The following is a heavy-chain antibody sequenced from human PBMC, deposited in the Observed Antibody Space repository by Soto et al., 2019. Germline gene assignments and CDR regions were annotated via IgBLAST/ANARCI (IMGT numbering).Heavy chain of an antibody. CDR3: ARLKGQLVRSFDP. CDR2: ISGSGGST. V-gene: IGHV3-23*01. D-gene: IGHD6-13*01. J-gene: IGHJ5*02. CDR1: GFTFTSYA. Sequence: EVQLLESGGGLVQPGWSLRLSCAASGFTFTSYAMSWVRQAPGKGLEWISAISGSGGSTYYADSVKGRFTISRDNSKNTLYLQMNSLRAEDTAIYYCARLKGQLVRSFDPGGQGTLVTVSS.